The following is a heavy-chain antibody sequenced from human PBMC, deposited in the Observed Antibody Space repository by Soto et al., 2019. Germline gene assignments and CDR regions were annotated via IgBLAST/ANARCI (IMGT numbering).Heavy chain of an antibody. CDR2: ITGSGGVT. CDR1: GFDFSGSE. J-gene: IGHJ4*02. V-gene: IGHV3-48*03. CDR3: AKVAPFILGSPF. Sequence: EVKLVESGGALVQPGGSLRLSCTASGFDFSGSEMNWFRQAAGKGLEWVAHITGSGGVTFHADSVKGRFSISRDNAKNSLFLDMSDLTADDTGVYYCAKVAPFILGSPFWGQGTLVTVSS. D-gene: IGHD2-21*01.